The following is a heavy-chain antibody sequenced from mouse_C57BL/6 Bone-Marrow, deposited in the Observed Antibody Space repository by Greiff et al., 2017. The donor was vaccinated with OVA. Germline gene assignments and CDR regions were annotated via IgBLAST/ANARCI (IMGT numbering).Heavy chain of an antibody. CDR3: TREGGLRRGRYFDY. CDR1: GFTFSSYA. J-gene: IGHJ2*01. Sequence: EVKVVESGEGLVKPGGSLKLSCAASGFTFSSYAMSWVRQTPEKRLEWVAYISSGGDYIYYADTVKGRFTISRDNARNTLYLQMSSLKSEDTAMYYCTREGGLRRGRYFDYWGQGTTLTVSS. CDR2: ISSGGDYI. D-gene: IGHD2-4*01. V-gene: IGHV5-9-1*02.